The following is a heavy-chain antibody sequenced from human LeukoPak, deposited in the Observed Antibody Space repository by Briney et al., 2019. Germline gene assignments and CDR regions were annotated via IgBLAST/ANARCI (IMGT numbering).Heavy chain of an antibody. D-gene: IGHD2-21*02. J-gene: IGHJ4*02. V-gene: IGHV1-18*01. CDR1: GYTFTSYG. CDR3: ARDRSPYCGGDCYLDFDY. Sequence: ASVKVSFKASGYTFTSYGISWVRQAPGQGLEWMGWISAYNGNTNYAQKLQGRVTMTTDTSTSTAYMELRSLRSDDTAVYYCARDRSPYCGGDCYLDFDYWGQGALVTVSS. CDR2: ISAYNGNT.